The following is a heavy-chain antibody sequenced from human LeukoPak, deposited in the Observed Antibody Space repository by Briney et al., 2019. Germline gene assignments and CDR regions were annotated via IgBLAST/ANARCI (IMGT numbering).Heavy chain of an antibody. CDR1: GYTFTSYG. Sequence: GASVKVSCKASGYTFTSYGISWVRQAPGQGLEWMGWISAYNGNTNYAQKLQGRVTMTTDTSTSTAYMELRSLRSDDTAVYYCARVNYGDYVLLVGWFDPWGQGTLVTVSS. J-gene: IGHJ5*02. CDR2: ISAYNGNT. D-gene: IGHD4-17*01. V-gene: IGHV1-18*01. CDR3: ARVNYGDYVLLVGWFDP.